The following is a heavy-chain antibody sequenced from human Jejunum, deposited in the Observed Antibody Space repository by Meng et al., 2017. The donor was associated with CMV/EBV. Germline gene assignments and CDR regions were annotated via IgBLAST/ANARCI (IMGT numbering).Heavy chain of an antibody. CDR1: GFTFSSSA. D-gene: IGHD1-14*01. CDR2: IGGSGGNT. V-gene: IGHV3-23*01. CDR3: AKDRTVGY. Sequence: LSWAASGFTFSSSAMSWVRQAPGKGLEWVSAIGGSGGNTYYADSVKGRFTISRDNSKNTQYLQMNSLRAEDTAVYYCAKDRTVGYWGQGTLVTVSS. J-gene: IGHJ4*02.